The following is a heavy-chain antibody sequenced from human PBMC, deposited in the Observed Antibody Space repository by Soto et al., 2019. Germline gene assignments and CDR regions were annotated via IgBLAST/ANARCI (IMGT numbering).Heavy chain of an antibody. CDR3: TRVALVRYYGSGSYYKADYYGMDV. J-gene: IGHJ6*02. CDR1: GGTFSSYA. CDR2: IIPIFGTA. V-gene: IGHV1-69*05. Sequence: SVKVSCKASGGTFSSYAISWVRQAPGQGLEWMGGIIPIFGTANYAQKFQGRVTITTDESTSTAYMELSSLRSDDTAVYYCTRVALVRYYGSGSYYKADYYGMDVWGQGTTVTVSS. D-gene: IGHD3-10*01.